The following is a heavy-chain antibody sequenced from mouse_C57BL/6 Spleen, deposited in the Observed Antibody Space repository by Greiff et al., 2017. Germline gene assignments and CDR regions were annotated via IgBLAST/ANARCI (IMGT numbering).Heavy chain of an antibody. CDR3: ARHNYYGSSWFAY. CDR2: ISSGSSTI. D-gene: IGHD1-1*01. J-gene: IGHJ3*01. Sequence: EVQVVESGGGLVKPGGSLKLSCAASGFTFSDYGMHWVRQAPEKGLEWVAYISSGSSTIYYADTVKGRFTISRDNAKNTLFLQMTSLRSEDTAMYYCARHNYYGSSWFAYWGQGTLVTVSA. CDR1: GFTFSDYG. V-gene: IGHV5-17*01.